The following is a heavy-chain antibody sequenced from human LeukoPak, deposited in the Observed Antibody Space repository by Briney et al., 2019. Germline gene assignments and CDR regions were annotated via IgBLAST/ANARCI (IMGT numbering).Heavy chain of an antibody. CDR3: ARGSF. D-gene: IGHD2-15*01. CDR1: GFALSTYN. CDR2: ITTSSSYM. V-gene: IGHV3-21*01. Sequence: PGGSLRLSCAASGFALSTYNMNWVRQAPGKGLEWVSSITTSSSYMSYADSVKGRLTISRDNAKNSLYLQMNSLRAEDTAVYYCARGSFWGQGTLVTVSS. J-gene: IGHJ4*02.